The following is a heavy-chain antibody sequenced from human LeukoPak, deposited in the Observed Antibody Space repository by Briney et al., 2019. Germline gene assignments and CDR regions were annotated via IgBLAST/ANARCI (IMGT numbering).Heavy chain of an antibody. CDR2: IKQDGSEK. J-gene: IGHJ6*02. V-gene: IGHV3-7*01. D-gene: IGHD3-10*01. Sequence: GGSLRLSCAASGFTFSSHWMSWVRQAPGKGLEWVANIKQDGSEKYYVDSVKGRFTISRDNAKNSLYLQMNSLRAEDTAVYYCARVGIWFGELLQIYYYGMDVWGQGTTVTVSS. CDR3: ARVGIWFGELLQIYYYGMDV. CDR1: GFTFSSHW.